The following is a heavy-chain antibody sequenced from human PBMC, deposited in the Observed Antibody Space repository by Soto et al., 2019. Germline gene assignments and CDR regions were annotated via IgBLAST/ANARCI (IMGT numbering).Heavy chain of an antibody. CDR2: IKQDGSEK. J-gene: IGHJ6*02. Sequence: GGSLRLSCAASGFTFSSYWMSWVRQAPGKGLEWVANIKQDGSEKYYVDSVKGRFTISRDNAKNSLYLQMNSLRAEDTAVYYCARVDGWPYYYGMDVWGQGTTVTVSS. D-gene: IGHD2-15*01. V-gene: IGHV3-7*05. CDR3: ARVDGWPYYYGMDV. CDR1: GFTFSSYW.